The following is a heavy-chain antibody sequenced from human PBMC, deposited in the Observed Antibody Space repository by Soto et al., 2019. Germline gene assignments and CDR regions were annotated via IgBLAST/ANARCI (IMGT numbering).Heavy chain of an antibody. CDR2: IYYSGST. D-gene: IGHD2-15*01. CDR1: GGSISSGDDY. Sequence: SETLSLICTVSGGSISSGDDYWSWIRQPPGKGLEWIGYIYYSGSTYYNPSLKSRVTISVDTSKNQFSLKLSSVTAADTAVYYCARGGYCSGGSCYLYWFDPWGQGTLVTVSS. CDR3: ARGGYCSGGSCYLYWFDP. J-gene: IGHJ5*02. V-gene: IGHV4-30-4*01.